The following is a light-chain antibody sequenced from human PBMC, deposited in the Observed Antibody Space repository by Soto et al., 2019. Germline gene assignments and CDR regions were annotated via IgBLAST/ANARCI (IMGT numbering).Light chain of an antibody. Sequence: EIVLTQSPAILSLSPGERATLSCRASQRVTIKLAWYQQKPGQPPRLLFYDASSRATGTPARFSGSGSGTDFTLSISSLEPEDFAFYFCQHRASWPLTFGGGTKVEI. J-gene: IGKJ4*01. CDR1: QRVTIK. CDR2: DAS. CDR3: QHRASWPLT. V-gene: IGKV3-11*01.